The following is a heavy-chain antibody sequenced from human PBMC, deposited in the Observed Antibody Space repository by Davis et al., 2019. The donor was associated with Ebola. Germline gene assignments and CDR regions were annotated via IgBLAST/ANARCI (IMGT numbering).Heavy chain of an antibody. Sequence: GSLRLSCAVYGGSFSGYYWSWIRQPPGKGLEWIGEINHSGSTNYNPSLKSRVTISVDTSKNQFSLKLSSVTAADTAVYYCARGRVFFGVGRFDPWGQGTLVTVSS. CDR3: ARGRVFFGVGRFDP. CDR1: GGSFSGYY. CDR2: INHSGST. J-gene: IGHJ5*02. D-gene: IGHD3-3*01. V-gene: IGHV4-34*01.